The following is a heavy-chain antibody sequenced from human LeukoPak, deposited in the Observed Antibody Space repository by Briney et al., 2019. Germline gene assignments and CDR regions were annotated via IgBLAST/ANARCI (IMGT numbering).Heavy chain of an antibody. D-gene: IGHD3-3*01. Sequence: GASVKVSYKASGYTFTSYGISWVRQAPGQGLEWMGWISAYNGNTNYAQKLQGRVTMTTDTSTSTAYMELRSLRSDDTAVYYCARVFITIFGPNWFDPWGQGTLVTVSS. CDR3: ARVFITIFGPNWFDP. CDR2: ISAYNGNT. CDR1: GYTFTSYG. V-gene: IGHV1-18*01. J-gene: IGHJ5*02.